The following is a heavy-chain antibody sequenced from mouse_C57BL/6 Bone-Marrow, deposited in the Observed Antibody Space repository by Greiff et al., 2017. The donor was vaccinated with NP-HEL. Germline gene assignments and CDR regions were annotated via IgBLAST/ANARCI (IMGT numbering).Heavy chain of an antibody. CDR1: GYAFSSSW. CDR2: IYPGGGDT. Sequence: QVQLQHSGPELVKPGASVKISCKASGYAFSSSWMNWVKQRPGKGLEWIGRIYPGGGDTNYNGKFKGKATLTADKSSSTAYMQLSSLTSEDSAVYFCARWDGYSDYWGQGTTLTVSS. CDR3: ARWDGYSDY. V-gene: IGHV1-82*01. D-gene: IGHD2-3*01. J-gene: IGHJ2*01.